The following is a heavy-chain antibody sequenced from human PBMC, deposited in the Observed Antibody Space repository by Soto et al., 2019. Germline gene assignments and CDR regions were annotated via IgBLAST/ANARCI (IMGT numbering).Heavy chain of an antibody. Sequence: QVQLVESGGGVVQPGRSLRLSCAPSGFTFSKDGMHWVRQAPGKGLEWVAYISYDGSNKYYSESVKGRFNLSRDNSDNTLYLQMNSLRAAGTAVYYGARESSEWLLDLTHWGQGSLVTVST. CDR1: GFTFSKDG. V-gene: IGHV3-30*03. CDR3: ARESSEWLLDLTH. D-gene: IGHD5-12*01. CDR2: ISYDGSNK. J-gene: IGHJ4*02.